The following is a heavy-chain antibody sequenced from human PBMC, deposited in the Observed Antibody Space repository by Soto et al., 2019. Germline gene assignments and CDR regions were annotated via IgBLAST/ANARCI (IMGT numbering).Heavy chain of an antibody. V-gene: IGHV1-18*01. J-gene: IGHJ4*02. D-gene: IGHD3-10*01. CDR1: GYTFTSYG. Sequence: QVQLVQSGAEVKKPGASVKVSCKASGYTFTSYGISWVRQAPGQGLEWMGWISAYNGNTNYAQKLQGRVTMTTDTSTITAYMELRSLRSDDTAVYYCARDQVTMVRGVIIPFDYWGQGTLVTVSS. CDR3: ARDQVTMVRGVIIPFDY. CDR2: ISAYNGNT.